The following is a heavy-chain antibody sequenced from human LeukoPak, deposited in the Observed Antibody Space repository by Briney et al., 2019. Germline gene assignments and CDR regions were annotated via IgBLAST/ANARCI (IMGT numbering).Heavy chain of an antibody. Sequence: ASVKVSCKVSGYTLTELSMNWVRQAPGKGLEWMGGFDPEDGETIYAQKFQGRVTMTEDTSTDTAYMELSSLRSEDTAVYYCATAPGTLRFFDYWGQGTLVTVSS. CDR1: GYTLTELS. CDR2: FDPEDGET. CDR3: ATAPGTLRFFDY. J-gene: IGHJ4*02. D-gene: IGHD5-12*01. V-gene: IGHV1-24*01.